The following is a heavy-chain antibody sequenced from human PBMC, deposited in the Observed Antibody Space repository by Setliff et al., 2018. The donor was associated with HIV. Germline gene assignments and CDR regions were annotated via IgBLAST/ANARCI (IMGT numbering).Heavy chain of an antibody. CDR3: AKRRVSNIGPGDY. CDR2: ISHNGTDT. J-gene: IGHJ4*02. V-gene: IGHV3-23*05. D-gene: IGHD3-16*02. CDR1: EFTFSEYA. Sequence: PGGSLRLSCTGSEFTFSEYAMNWVRQAPGKGLEWVSGISHNGTDTHYADSLKGRFAVSRDNSNNTLFLQMHNLRADDTAVYYCAKRRVSNIGPGDYWGQGTLVTVSS.